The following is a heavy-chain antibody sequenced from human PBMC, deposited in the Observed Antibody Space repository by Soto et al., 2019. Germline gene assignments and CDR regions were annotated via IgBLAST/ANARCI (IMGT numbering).Heavy chain of an antibody. D-gene: IGHD1-26*01. CDR1: GYTFTGHY. CDR3: ARGPYRWSSNSLPYYHGMDV. CDR2: INPNSGGT. V-gene: IGHV1-2*02. Sequence: GASVKVSCKASGYTFTGHYMHWVRQAPGQGPEWMGWINPNSGGTNYAQKFQGRVTVTRDTSVTTAYMELSRLTSDDTAMYYCARGPYRWSSNSLPYYHGMDVRGQGTTVTVSS. J-gene: IGHJ6*02.